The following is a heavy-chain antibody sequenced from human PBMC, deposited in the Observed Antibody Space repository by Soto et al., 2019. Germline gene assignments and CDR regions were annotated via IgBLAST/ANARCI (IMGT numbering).Heavy chain of an antibody. V-gene: IGHV1-2*04. Sequence: QVQLVQSGAEVKKPGASVKVSCKASGYTFTGYYMHWVRQAPGQGHEWMGWINLNSGGTNYAQKFQGWVTMTRDTSISPAYMELSKLRADDTAVYYCASQLSPYAYFDYWGQGTLVTVSS. D-gene: IGHD2-2*01. CDR1: GYTFTGYY. CDR3: ASQLSPYAYFDY. CDR2: INLNSGGT. J-gene: IGHJ4*02.